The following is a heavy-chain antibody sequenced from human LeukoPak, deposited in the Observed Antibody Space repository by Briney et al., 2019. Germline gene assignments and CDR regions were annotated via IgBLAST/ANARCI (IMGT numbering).Heavy chain of an antibody. CDR2: ISLYNGNT. CDR1: GYIFSSYD. Sequence: GASVKVSCKASGYIFSSYDITWVRQAPGQGLEWMGWISLYNGNTNYAQKIQGRVTMTTDTSTSTAYMELRSLRSDDTAVYYCARNRGGMEGGLLYMDVWGKGTTVTVSS. J-gene: IGHJ6*03. D-gene: IGHD3-10*01. V-gene: IGHV1-18*01. CDR3: ARNRGGMEGGLLYMDV.